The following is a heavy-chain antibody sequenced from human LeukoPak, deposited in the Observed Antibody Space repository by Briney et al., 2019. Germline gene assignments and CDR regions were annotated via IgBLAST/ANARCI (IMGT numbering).Heavy chain of an antibody. Sequence: GGSLRLSCAASGFTFSSYSMNWVRQAPGKGLEWVSSISSSSSYIYYADSVKGRFTISRDNAKNSPYLQMNSLRAEDTAMYYSARDPSSAAGADYYYYYGMDVWGQGTTVTVSS. CDR1: GFTFSSYS. CDR2: ISSSSSYI. D-gene: IGHD6-13*01. CDR3: ARDPSSAAGADYYYYYGMDV. V-gene: IGHV3-21*01. J-gene: IGHJ6*02.